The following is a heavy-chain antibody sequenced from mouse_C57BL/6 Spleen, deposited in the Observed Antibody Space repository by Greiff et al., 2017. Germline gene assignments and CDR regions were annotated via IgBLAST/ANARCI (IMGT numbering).Heavy chain of an antibody. Sequence: QVQLQQPGAELVRPGTSVKLSCKASGYTFTSYWMHWVKQRPGQGLEWIGVIDPSDSYTNYNQKFKGKATLTVDTSSSTAYMQLSSLTSENSAVYDCARDGTTVVARDWGQGTTLTVSS. CDR3: ARDGTTVVARD. D-gene: IGHD1-1*01. CDR1: GYTFTSYW. CDR2: IDPSDSYT. V-gene: IGHV1-59*01. J-gene: IGHJ2*01.